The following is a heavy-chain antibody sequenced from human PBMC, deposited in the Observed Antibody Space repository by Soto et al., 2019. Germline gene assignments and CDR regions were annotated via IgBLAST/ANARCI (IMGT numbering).Heavy chain of an antibody. Sequence: QVHLVQSGAEVKKPGSSVNVSCKASGGTFSNYAITWVRQAPGQGLEWVGRIIPIFGTTNVAQKFQGRVTITADKSTTTAYMELGGVRSDDTAAYYCAKDGGADGYFGNWLDPWGQGTLVTVSS. CDR3: AKDGGADGYFGNWLDP. D-gene: IGHD5-12*01. J-gene: IGHJ5*02. CDR1: GGTFSNYA. CDR2: IIPIFGTT. V-gene: IGHV1-69*08.